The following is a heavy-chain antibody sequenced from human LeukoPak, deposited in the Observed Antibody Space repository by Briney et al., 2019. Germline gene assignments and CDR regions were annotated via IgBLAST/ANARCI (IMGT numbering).Heavy chain of an antibody. J-gene: IGHJ4*02. CDR3: ARGRSYGFDFDS. D-gene: IGHD5-18*01. CDR1: GVSINTCCSY. CDR2: KYYSGST. Sequence: SETLSLTCDVSGVSINTCCSYWTWTRQPPGKGLEWIGYKYYSGSTRYNSSLRSRLTISLDSSKNQFSLRLTAVTAADSAVYYCARGRSYGFDFDSWGPGTLVIVSS. V-gene: IGHV4-61*01.